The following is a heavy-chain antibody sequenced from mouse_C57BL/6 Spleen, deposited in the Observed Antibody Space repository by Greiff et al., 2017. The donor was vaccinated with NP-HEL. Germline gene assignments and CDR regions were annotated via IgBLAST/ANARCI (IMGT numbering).Heavy chain of an antibody. D-gene: IGHD1-1*01. Sequence: EVQLVESGPELVKPGASVKISCKASGYSFTDYNMNWVKQSNGKSLEWIGVINPNYGTTSYNQKFKGKATLTVDQSSSTAYMQLNSLTSEDSAVYYCAGSGYYGSNRYFDVWGTGTTVTVSS. CDR1: GYSFTDYN. CDR2: INPNYGTT. V-gene: IGHV1-39*01. CDR3: AGSGYYGSNRYFDV. J-gene: IGHJ1*03.